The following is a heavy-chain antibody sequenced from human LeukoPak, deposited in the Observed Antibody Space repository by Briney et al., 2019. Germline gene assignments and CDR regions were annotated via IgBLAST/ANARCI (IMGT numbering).Heavy chain of an antibody. Sequence: SGGSLRLSCAASGFTFDDYGMRWVRQAPGKGLEWVSAINWNGGSTGYLDSVKGRFTISRDNAKNSLYLQVNSLRAEDTALYYCARDSWSSRGAFDIWGQGTMVTVS. D-gene: IGHD6-25*01. CDR2: INWNGGST. CDR3: ARDSWSSRGAFDI. V-gene: IGHV3-20*04. CDR1: GFTFDDYG. J-gene: IGHJ3*02.